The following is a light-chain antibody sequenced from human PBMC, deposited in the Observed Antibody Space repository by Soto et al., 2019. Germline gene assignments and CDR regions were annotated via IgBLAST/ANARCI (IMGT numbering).Light chain of an antibody. Sequence: QSVLTQPPSVSGAPGQRVTISCTGGSSNIGAGYDVHWYQQLPGTAPKLLIYANNNRPSGVPDRFSGSKSGTSASLAITGLQAEDEADYYCQSCDSSLSGSGVFGTGTKLTVL. CDR3: QSCDSSLSGSGV. J-gene: IGLJ1*01. CDR1: SSNIGAGYD. V-gene: IGLV1-40*01. CDR2: ANN.